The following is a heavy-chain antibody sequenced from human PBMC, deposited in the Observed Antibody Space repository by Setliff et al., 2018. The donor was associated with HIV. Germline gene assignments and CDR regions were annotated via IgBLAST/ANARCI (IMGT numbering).Heavy chain of an antibody. Sequence: PSETLSLTCTVSGGSISTHYWSWIRQPPGKGLEWIGTVYYDASTIYTPSLNSRVIISVDTSKSQFSLKLSSVTAADTAIYYCARDPGITAAGTEYFDSWGQGILVTVSS. CDR2: VYYDAST. CDR3: ARDPGITAAGTEYFDS. V-gene: IGHV4-59*11. CDR1: GGSISTHY. J-gene: IGHJ4*02. D-gene: IGHD6-13*01.